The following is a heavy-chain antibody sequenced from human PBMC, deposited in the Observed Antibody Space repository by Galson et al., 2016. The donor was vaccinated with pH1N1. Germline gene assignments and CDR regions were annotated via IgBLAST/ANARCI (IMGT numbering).Heavy chain of an antibody. CDR3: ARQNDYGDYRGDALDI. CDR1: GYRFTNYW. J-gene: IGHJ3*02. Sequence: QSGAEVKKPGESLKISCKASGYRFTNYWIAWVRQVPGKGLEWVGVVNPGGSTIRYSPPFQGQVTISADKSSNIVYLQWSRLKASDTAIYYCARQNDYGDYRGDALDIWGQGTTVTVSS. D-gene: IGHD4-17*01. CDR2: VNPGGSTI. V-gene: IGHV5-51*01.